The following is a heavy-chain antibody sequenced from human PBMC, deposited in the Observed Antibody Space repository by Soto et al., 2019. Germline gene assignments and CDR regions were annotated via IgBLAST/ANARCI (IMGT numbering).Heavy chain of an antibody. J-gene: IGHJ4*02. CDR3: AKDPRNCSGGSCYFFDY. CDR2: ISGSGGST. V-gene: IGHV3-23*01. Sequence: SLRLSCAASGFTFSSYAMSWVRQAPGKGLEWVSAISGSGGSTYYADSVKGRFTISRDNSKNTLYLQMNSLRAEDTAVYYCAKDPRNCSGGSCYFFDYWGQGTLVTVSS. D-gene: IGHD2-15*01. CDR1: GFTFSSYA.